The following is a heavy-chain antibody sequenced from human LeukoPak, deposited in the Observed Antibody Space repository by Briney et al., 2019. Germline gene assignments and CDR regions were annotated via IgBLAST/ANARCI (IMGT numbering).Heavy chain of an antibody. CDR2: IIPIFGTA. D-gene: IGHD1-1*01. CDR3: ARRAWKNNWNDAGPDYFDY. J-gene: IGHJ4*02. Sequence: SVKVSCKASGGTFSSYAISWVRQAPGQGFDWMGGIIPIFGTANYAQKFQGRVTITADKSTSTAYMELSSLRSEDTAVYYCARRAWKNNWNDAGPDYFDYWGQGTLVTVSS. V-gene: IGHV1-69*06. CDR1: GGTFSSYA.